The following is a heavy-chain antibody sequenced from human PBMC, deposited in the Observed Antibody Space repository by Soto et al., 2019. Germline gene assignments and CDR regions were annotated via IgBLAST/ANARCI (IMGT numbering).Heavy chain of an antibody. Sequence: SETQSLTCAVYGGSFSGYYWSWIRQPPGKGLEWIGEINHSGSTNYNPSLKSRVTISVDTSKNQFSLRLSSVTAADTAVYYCARLQQPSNYFDYWGQGTLVTVSS. CDR2: INHSGST. D-gene: IGHD6-13*01. J-gene: IGHJ4*02. CDR1: GGSFSGYY. V-gene: IGHV4-34*01. CDR3: ARLQQPSNYFDY.